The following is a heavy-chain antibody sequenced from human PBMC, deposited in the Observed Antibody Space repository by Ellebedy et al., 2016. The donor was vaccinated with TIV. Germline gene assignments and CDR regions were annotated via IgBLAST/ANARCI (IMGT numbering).Heavy chain of an antibody. D-gene: IGHD3-3*01. J-gene: IGHJ6*02. CDR1: GGSFSGYS. V-gene: IGHV4-34*01. CDR2: INHSGST. Sequence: SQTLSLTCAVYGGSFSGYSWSWIRQSPGKGLEWIGEINHSGSTNYNPSLKSRVTISVDTSKNQFSLKLSSVTAADTAVYYCARGRRFFYYYGMDVWGQGTTVTVSS. CDR3: ARGRRFFYYYGMDV.